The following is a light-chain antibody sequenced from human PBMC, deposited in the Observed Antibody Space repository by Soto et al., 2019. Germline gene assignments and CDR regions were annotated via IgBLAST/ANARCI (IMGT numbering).Light chain of an antibody. J-gene: IGKJ2*01. CDR1: QSFDNRF. CDR2: AVS. Sequence: IVLTQSPGTLSLSPGERATLSCRASQSFDNRFLAWYQQKPGQLHRLLLYAVSTRATGIPDRFSGSGSGTDFPLTISRLEPDDFAVYYCQVFSRSPLFGQGTKLDIK. CDR3: QVFSRSPL. V-gene: IGKV3-20*01.